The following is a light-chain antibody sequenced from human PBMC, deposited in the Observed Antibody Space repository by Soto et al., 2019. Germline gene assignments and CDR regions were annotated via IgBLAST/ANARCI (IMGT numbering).Light chain of an antibody. V-gene: IGKV1-33*01. J-gene: IGKJ2*01. CDR3: QQFDSLPYT. CDR1: QGISTY. CDR2: DAS. Sequence: DIQMTQSPSSLSASVGDRVTITCRASQGISTYVNWFQQKPGEAPKLLVYDASSLETGVSSRFSGRGFGTDFSFTINSLRPEDIATYYCQQFDSLPYTFGQGTKLEI.